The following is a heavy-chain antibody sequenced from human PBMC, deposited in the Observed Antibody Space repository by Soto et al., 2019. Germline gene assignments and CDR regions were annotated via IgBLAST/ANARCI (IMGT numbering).Heavy chain of an antibody. D-gene: IGHD2-2*01. CDR1: GGTFNSHT. J-gene: IGHJ6*02. Sequence: QVQLVQSGAEVKKPGSSVKVSCRAPGGTFNSHTISWVRQAPGQGLEWMGGIMPMFGVTNYARKFQGRLTMTANESTTTDYMEVSGLTSEDTAVYYCAGEGVTSSMSLPWMGYHYYGLAVWGQGTTVIVSS. CDR2: IMPMFGVT. V-gene: IGHV1-69*12. CDR3: AGEGVTSSMSLPWMGYHYYGLAV.